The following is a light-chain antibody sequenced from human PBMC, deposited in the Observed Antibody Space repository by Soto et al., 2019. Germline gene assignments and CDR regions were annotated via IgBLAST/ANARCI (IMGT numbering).Light chain of an antibody. CDR3: QVWDSSSDRPV. J-gene: IGLJ3*02. Sequence: SYELTQAPSVSVAPGQTATITCGGNSIASKSVHWYQQKPGQAPVLVVYDDSDRPSGIPERFSGSNSGNTATLTISRVEAGDEADYYCQVWDSSSDRPVFGGGTKLTVL. V-gene: IGLV3-21*02. CDR1: SIASKS. CDR2: DDS.